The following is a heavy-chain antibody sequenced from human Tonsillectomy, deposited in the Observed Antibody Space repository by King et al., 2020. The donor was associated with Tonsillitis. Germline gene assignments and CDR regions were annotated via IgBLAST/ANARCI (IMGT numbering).Heavy chain of an antibody. CDR1: GFTFSSFG. D-gene: IGHD4-23*01. Sequence: VQLVESGGGVVQPGRSQRLSCAVSGFTFSSFGIHWVRQAPGKGLEWVAGISYDGSKKNYADSVKGRFTISRDNSKNTVYLQMNSLRAEDTATFYCTKPLYCGSDYSYYGMAVWGQGTTVTVSS. J-gene: IGHJ6*02. CDR3: TKPLYCGSDYSYYGMAV. CDR2: ISYDGSKK. V-gene: IGHV3-30*18.